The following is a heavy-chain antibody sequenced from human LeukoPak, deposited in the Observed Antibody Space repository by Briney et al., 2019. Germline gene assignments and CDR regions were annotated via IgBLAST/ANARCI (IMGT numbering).Heavy chain of an antibody. CDR3: AREASFLFRYFDY. CDR2: IYHSGST. J-gene: IGHJ4*02. CDR1: GYSISSGYY. D-gene: IGHD3-3*01. V-gene: IGHV4-38-2*02. Sequence: PSETLSLTCTVSGYSISSGYYWGWIRQPPGKGLEWIGSIYHSGSTYYNPSLKSRVTISVDTSKNQFSLKLSSATAADTAVYYCAREASFLFRYFDYWGQGTLVTVSS.